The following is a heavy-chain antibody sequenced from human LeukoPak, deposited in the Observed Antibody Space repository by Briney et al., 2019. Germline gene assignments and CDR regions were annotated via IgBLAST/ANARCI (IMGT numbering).Heavy chain of an antibody. CDR1: GFSFDNYG. D-gene: IGHD1-26*01. Sequence: GGSLRLSCVTSGFSFDNYGVSWVRRAPGKGLEWISYFSSRKNIVNYADSVKGRFTISRDKAKTSLYLQMNSLRAEDTAVYYCVRDQQWESPHYFDFWGQGTPVTVSS. J-gene: IGHJ4*02. CDR2: FSSRKNIV. CDR3: VRDQQWESPHYFDF. V-gene: IGHV3-48*01.